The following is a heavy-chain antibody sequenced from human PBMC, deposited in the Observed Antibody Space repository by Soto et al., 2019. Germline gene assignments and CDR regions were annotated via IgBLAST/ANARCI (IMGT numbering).Heavy chain of an antibody. CDR1: GYTFTSYD. Sequence: QVQLVQSGAEVKKPGASVKVSCKASGYTFTSYDINWVRQATGQGLEWMGWMSPNSGNTGYAQKFQGRVTMTRNTATSTTYMALSSLSSEDAAVSYCASEKGGGSYVDYWGQGTLVTVSS. D-gene: IGHD1-26*01. J-gene: IGHJ4*02. CDR3: ASEKGGGSYVDY. V-gene: IGHV1-8*01. CDR2: MSPNSGNT.